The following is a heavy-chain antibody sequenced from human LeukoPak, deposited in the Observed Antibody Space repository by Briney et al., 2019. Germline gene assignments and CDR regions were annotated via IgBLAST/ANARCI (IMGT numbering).Heavy chain of an antibody. CDR1: GGSFSGYY. J-gene: IGHJ2*01. CDR2: INHSGSA. CDR3: ARVPAFLGRGYFDL. Sequence: SETLSLTCAVYGGSFSGYYWSWIRQPPGKGLEWIGEINHSGSANYNPPLKSRVTISVDTSKNQFSLKLSSVTAADTAVYYCARVPAFLGRGYFDLWGRGTLVTVSS. V-gene: IGHV4-34*01.